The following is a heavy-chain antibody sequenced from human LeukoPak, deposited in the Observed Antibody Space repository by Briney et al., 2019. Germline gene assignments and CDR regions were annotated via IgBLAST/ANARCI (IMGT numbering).Heavy chain of an antibody. CDR2: IYYSGST. D-gene: IGHD4-23*01. J-gene: IGHJ3*02. CDR3: AREKDRWDAFDI. Sequence: SETLSLTCTVSGASIRSYYWSWIRQPPGKGLEWIGYIYYSGSTNYNPSLKSRVTISVDTSKNQFSLKLSSVTAADTAVYYCAREKDRWDAFDIWGQGTMVTVSS. CDR1: GASIRSYY. V-gene: IGHV4-59*01.